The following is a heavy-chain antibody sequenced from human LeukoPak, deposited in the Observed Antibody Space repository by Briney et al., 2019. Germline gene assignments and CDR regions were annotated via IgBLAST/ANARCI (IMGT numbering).Heavy chain of an antibody. Sequence: SETLSLTCTVSGGSISSSSYYWGWVRQPPGKGLERIGSLYYSGSTYYNPSLKSRVTISVDTSKNQFSLKLSSVTAADTALYYCARHPRVVAFDTFDIWGQGTMVTVSS. J-gene: IGHJ3*02. D-gene: IGHD3-22*01. CDR2: LYYSGST. V-gene: IGHV4-39*01. CDR3: ARHPRVVAFDTFDI. CDR1: GGSISSSSYY.